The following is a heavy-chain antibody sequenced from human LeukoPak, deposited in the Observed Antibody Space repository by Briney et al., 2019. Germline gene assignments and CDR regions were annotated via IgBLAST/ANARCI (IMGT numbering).Heavy chain of an antibody. Sequence: GGSLRLSCATSGFIFNSDSMIWVRQAPGKGLKWVSSISSTGAYIYYADSLKGRFTISRDNAKNSLYLQMNSLRADDTAVYYCARGLAAAGTRGPYWGQGTLVTVSS. CDR2: ISSTGAYI. D-gene: IGHD6-13*01. CDR1: GFIFNSDS. CDR3: ARGLAAAGTRGPY. J-gene: IGHJ4*02. V-gene: IGHV3-21*01.